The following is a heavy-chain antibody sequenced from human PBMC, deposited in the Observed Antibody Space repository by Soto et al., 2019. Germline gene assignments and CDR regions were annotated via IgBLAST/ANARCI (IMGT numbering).Heavy chain of an antibody. CDR1: GFTFSDYF. Sequence: QVQLVESGGAWAKPGGSLRLSCAVSGFTFSDYFMTWIRQAPGKGLEWVSYIRSSDRFTNHADSVKGRFTISRDNANNSLSLEMNDLRAEDTAVYCVRVGHDGSYFDYWGQGTLVTVSS. V-gene: IGHV3-11*06. D-gene: IGHD3-10*01. CDR2: IRSSDRFT. J-gene: IGHJ4*02. CDR3: RVGHDGSYFDY.